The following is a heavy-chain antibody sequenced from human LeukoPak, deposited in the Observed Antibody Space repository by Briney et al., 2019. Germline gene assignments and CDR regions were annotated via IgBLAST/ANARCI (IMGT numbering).Heavy chain of an antibody. CDR1: GFTFSSYA. CDR2: ISSNGGST. V-gene: IGHV3-64D*09. CDR3: VKGVVDIVATTFGDAFDI. D-gene: IGHD5-12*01. J-gene: IGHJ3*02. Sequence: GGSLRLSCAASGFTFSSYAMHWVRQAPGKGLEYVSAISSNGGSTYYADSVKGRFTISRDNSKNTLYLQMSSLRAEDTAVYYCVKGVVDIVATTFGDAFDIWGQGTMVTVSS.